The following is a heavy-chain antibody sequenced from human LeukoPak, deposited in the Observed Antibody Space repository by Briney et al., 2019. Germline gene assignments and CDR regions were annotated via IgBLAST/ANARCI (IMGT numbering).Heavy chain of an antibody. D-gene: IGHD3-22*01. J-gene: IGHJ4*02. V-gene: IGHV3-23*01. CDR1: GFTFSSYA. CDR3: AKDRYYGHFDY. CDR2: ISGSGGST. Sequence: GGSLRLSCAASGFTFSSYAMSWVRQAPGKGLEWVSDISGSGGSTNYADSVKGRFTISRDNSKNTLYLQMNSLRAEDTAVYYCAKDRYYGHFDYWGQGTLVTVSS.